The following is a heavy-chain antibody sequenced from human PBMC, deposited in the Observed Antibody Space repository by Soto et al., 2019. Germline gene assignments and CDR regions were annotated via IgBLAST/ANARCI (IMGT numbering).Heavy chain of an antibody. Sequence: GSLRLSCAASGFTFSSYGMHWVRQAPGKGLEWVAVISYDGSNKYYADSVKGRFTISRDNSKNTLYLQMNSLRAEDTAVYYCAKDVAAAGTFDYWGQGTLVTVSS. CDR2: ISYDGSNK. D-gene: IGHD6-13*01. CDR3: AKDVAAAGTFDY. V-gene: IGHV3-30*18. J-gene: IGHJ4*02. CDR1: GFTFSSYG.